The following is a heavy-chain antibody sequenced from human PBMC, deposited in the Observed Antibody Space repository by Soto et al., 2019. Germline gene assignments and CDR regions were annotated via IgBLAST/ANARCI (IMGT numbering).Heavy chain of an antibody. CDR1: GFTFDDYG. D-gene: IGHD6-13*01. J-gene: IGHJ3*02. Sequence: GGSLRLSCAASGFTFDDYGMSWVRQAPGKGLEWVSGINWNGGSTGYADSVKGRFTISRDNAKNSLYLQMNSLRAEDTALYHCVRDGQQHLDAFDIWGQGTMVTVSS. V-gene: IGHV3-20*01. CDR3: VRDGQQHLDAFDI. CDR2: INWNGGST.